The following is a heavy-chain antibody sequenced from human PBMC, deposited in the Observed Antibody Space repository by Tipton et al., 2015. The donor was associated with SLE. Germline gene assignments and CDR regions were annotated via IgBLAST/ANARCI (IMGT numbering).Heavy chain of an antibody. CDR1: GFTFSRNW. Sequence: SLRLSCAASGFTFSRNWMHWVRQAPGKGLVWVSRITSDGTGTDYADSVKGRFTISRDNTKNTLYLQMNSLRVEDTAVYFCARNTIVSASCQWGQGTLVLVSS. CDR3: ARNTIVSASCQ. CDR2: ITSDGTGT. V-gene: IGHV3-74*01. D-gene: IGHD5/OR15-5a*01. J-gene: IGHJ4*02.